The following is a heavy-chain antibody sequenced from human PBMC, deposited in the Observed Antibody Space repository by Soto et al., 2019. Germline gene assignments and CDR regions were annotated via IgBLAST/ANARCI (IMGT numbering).Heavy chain of an antibody. CDR3: ASYYYGSGSYFDY. D-gene: IGHD3-10*01. J-gene: IGHJ4*02. Sequence: QVHLQESGPGLVKPLQTLSLTCTVSGGSVSSGGYHWSWIRQHPGKGLEWIGYIYYSGSTYYNPSLKSRVTVSLDTSENQFSLNLSSVTAADTAIYYCASYYYGSGSYFDYWGQGTLVTVSS. CDR1: GGSVSSGGYH. CDR2: IYYSGST. V-gene: IGHV4-31*03.